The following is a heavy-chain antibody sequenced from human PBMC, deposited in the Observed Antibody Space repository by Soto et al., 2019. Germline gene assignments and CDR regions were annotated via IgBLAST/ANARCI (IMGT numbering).Heavy chain of an antibody. J-gene: IGHJ4*02. CDR3: ARGGNDGVYVGY. CDR1: GYTFTSYA. CDR2: ISAYTSST. V-gene: IGHV1-18*01. D-gene: IGHD4-17*01. Sequence: QVQLVQSGAEVREPGASVKVSCKASGYTFTSYAFNWVRQAPGQGLEWMGWISAYTSSTDYAQKFQGRVTMTTDTSTPTAYMELRGLRSDDTAVYYCARGGNDGVYVGYWGQVPLLTVSS.